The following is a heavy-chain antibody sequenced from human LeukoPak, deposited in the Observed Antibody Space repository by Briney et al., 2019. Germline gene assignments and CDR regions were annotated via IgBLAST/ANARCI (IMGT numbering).Heavy chain of an antibody. CDR3: ARDRLWIEPLDY. V-gene: IGHV4-34*01. D-gene: IGHD5-18*01. CDR2: INHSGST. CDR1: GGSFSGYY. J-gene: IGHJ4*02. Sequence: SSETLSLTCAVYGGSFSGYYWSWIRQPPGKGLEWIGEINHSGSTNYNPSLKSRVSISVDTSKNQLSLRLRSVTAADTATYYCARDRLWIEPLDYWGQGTLVIVSS.